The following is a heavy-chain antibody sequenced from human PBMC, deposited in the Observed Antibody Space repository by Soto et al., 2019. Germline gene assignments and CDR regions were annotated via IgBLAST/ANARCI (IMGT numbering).Heavy chain of an antibody. V-gene: IGHV6-1*01. CDR1: GDSVSSNSAA. J-gene: IGHJ4*02. CDR3: ARGEQYSGRIFDY. D-gene: IGHD1-26*01. CDR2: TYYMSKWYS. Sequence: QVQLQQSGPGLVKPSQTLSVTCVISGDSVSSNSAAWNWIRQSPSRGLEWLGRTYYMSKWYSDYAASGESRITVNPDTSKNHVSLQLNSVAPEDTAVYYCARGEQYSGRIFDYWGQGTLVTVSS.